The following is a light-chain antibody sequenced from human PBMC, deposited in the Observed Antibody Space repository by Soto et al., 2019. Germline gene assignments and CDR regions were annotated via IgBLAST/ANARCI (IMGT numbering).Light chain of an antibody. CDR2: DAS. J-gene: IGKJ3*01. Sequence: DIQMTQSPSTLSASVGDRVTITCRASQSISSWLAWYQQKPGKAPKLLIYDASSLESGVPSRFSGSGSGTEFTLTISSLQPDDFAPYYCQQYNSYSLTFGPGTKVDIK. CDR3: QQYNSYSLT. CDR1: QSISSW. V-gene: IGKV1-5*01.